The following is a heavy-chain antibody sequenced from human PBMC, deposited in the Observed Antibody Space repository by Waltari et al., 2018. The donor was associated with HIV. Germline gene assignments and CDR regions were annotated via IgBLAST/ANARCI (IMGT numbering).Heavy chain of an antibody. Sequence: QVQLVESGGGVVQPGRSLRLSGAASGFPFSSSGMHWVRQAPGKGLEWVAVIWYDGSNKYYADSVKGRFTISRDNSKNTLYLQMNSLRAEDTAVYYCARDPIYCSSTSCYTHFDYWGQGTLVTVSS. CDR2: IWYDGSNK. D-gene: IGHD2-2*02. J-gene: IGHJ4*02. CDR3: ARDPIYCSSTSCYTHFDY. CDR1: GFPFSSSG. V-gene: IGHV3-33*01.